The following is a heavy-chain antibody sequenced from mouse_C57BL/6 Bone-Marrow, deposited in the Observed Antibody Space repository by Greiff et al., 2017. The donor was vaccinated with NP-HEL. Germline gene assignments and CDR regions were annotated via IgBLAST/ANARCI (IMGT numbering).Heavy chain of an antibody. Sequence: EVQGVESGGGLVQPKGSLKLSCAASGFSFNTYAMNWVRQAPGKGLEWVARIRSKSNNYATYYADSVKDRFTISRDDSESMLYLQMNNLKTEDTAMYYCVRQLYDYDGYYAMDYWGQGTSVTVSS. J-gene: IGHJ4*01. CDR1: GFSFNTYA. D-gene: IGHD2-4*01. CDR3: VRQLYDYDGYYAMDY. CDR2: IRSKSNNYAT. V-gene: IGHV10-1*01.